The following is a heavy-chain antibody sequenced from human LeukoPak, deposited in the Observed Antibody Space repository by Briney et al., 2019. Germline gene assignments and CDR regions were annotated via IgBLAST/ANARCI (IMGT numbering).Heavy chain of an antibody. J-gene: IGHJ4*02. CDR2: IIPILGIA. V-gene: IGHV1-69*04. CDR1: GGTFSSYA. Sequence: SVKVSCKASGGTFSSYAISWVRQAPGQGLEWMGRIIPILGIANYAQKFRGRVTITADKSTSTAYMELSSLRSEDTAVYYCAGLGLLLGRIYYFDYWGQGTLVTVSS. CDR3: AGLGLLLGRIYYFDY. D-gene: IGHD3-22*01.